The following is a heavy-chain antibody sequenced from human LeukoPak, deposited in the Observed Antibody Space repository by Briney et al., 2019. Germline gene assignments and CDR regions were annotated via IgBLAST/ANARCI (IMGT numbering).Heavy chain of an antibody. CDR2: INPNSGGT. V-gene: IGHV1-2*02. J-gene: IGHJ6*03. CDR1: GYTFTGYY. CDR3: ARDPPLYYYMDV. Sequence: ASVKVSCKASGYTFTGYYMHWVRQAPGQGLEWMGWINPNSGGTNYAQKLQGRVTMTRDTSISTAYMELSRLRSDDTAVYYCARDPPLYYYMDVWGKGTTVTASS.